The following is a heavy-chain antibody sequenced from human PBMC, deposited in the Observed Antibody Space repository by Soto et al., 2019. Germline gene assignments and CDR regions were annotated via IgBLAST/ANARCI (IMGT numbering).Heavy chain of an antibody. D-gene: IGHD2-15*01. Sequence: SETLSLTCIVSGGSVYSNGHYWGWIRQPPGKGLEWIGSIDNNGVTNYNSSLKSRVTITRDTSKNQFSLRLTSVTAADTAVYYCGKILVGATGHTDADSWGPGTLVTVSS. CDR3: GKILVGATGHTDADS. J-gene: IGHJ4*02. CDR2: IDNNGVT. CDR1: GGSVYSNGHY. V-gene: IGHV4-39*01.